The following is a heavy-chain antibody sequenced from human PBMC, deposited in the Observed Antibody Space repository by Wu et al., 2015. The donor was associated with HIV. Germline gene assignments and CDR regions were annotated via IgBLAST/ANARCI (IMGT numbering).Heavy chain of an antibody. CDR2: IIPIFGTA. CDR1: GGTFSSYA. J-gene: IGHJ3*02. V-gene: IGHV1-69*13. D-gene: IGHD6-13*01. Sequence: QVQLVQSGAEVKKPGSSVKVSCKASGGTFSSYAISWVRQAPGQGLEWMGRIIPIFGTANYAQKFQGRVTITADESTSTAYMELSSLISEDTAMYYCARSFSGGSSWYMRPLNPFDIWGQGTLVTVSS. CDR3: ARSFSGGSSWYMRPLNPFDI.